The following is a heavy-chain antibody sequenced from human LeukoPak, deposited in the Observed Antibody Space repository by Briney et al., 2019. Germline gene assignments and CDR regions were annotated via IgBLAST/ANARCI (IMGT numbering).Heavy chain of an antibody. D-gene: IGHD3-10*01. CDR1: GGSFSGYY. V-gene: IGHV4-34*01. CDR3: ARRGVMVRGVITHYYYYYYMDV. Sequence: SETLSLTCAVYGGSFSGYYWSWIRQPPGKGLEWIGEINHSGSTNYNPSLKSRVTISVDTSKNQFSLKLSSVTAADTAVYYCARRGVMVRGVITHYYYYYYMDVWGKGTTVTISS. CDR2: INHSGST. J-gene: IGHJ6*03.